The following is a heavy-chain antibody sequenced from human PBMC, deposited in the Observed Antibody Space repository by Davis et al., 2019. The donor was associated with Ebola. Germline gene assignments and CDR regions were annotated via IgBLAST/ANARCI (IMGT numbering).Heavy chain of an antibody. CDR2: IIPIFGTA. CDR3: ARITLVGYYFDY. J-gene: IGHJ4*02. V-gene: IGHV1-69*06. D-gene: IGHD4-23*01. CDR1: GGTFSSYA. Sequence: SVKVSCKASGGTFSSYAISWVRQAPGQGLEWMGGIIPIFGTANYAQKFQGRVTITADKSTSTAYMELSSLRSEDTAVYYCARITLVGYYFDYWGQGTLVTVSS.